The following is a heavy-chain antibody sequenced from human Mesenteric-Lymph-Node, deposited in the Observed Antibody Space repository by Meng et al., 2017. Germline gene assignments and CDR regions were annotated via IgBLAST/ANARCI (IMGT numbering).Heavy chain of an antibody. CDR2: ISAYNGNT. Sequence: ASVKVSCKASGYTFTSYGISWVRQAPGQGLEWMGWISAYNGNTNYAQKLQGRVTMTTDTSTSTAYMELRSLRSDDTAVYYCASQASVDYYFDYWGQGTLVTVSS. D-gene: IGHD4/OR15-4a*01. V-gene: IGHV1-18*01. CDR1: GYTFTSYG. CDR3: ASQASVDYYFDY. J-gene: IGHJ4*02.